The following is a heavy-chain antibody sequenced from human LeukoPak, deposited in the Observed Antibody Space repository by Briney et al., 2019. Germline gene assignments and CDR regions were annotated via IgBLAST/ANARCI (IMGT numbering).Heavy chain of an antibody. CDR1: GGSISNYY. CDR3: ARGLSWSREFDP. CDR2: IYYGGST. J-gene: IGHJ5*02. V-gene: IGHV4-59*01. Sequence: RSLETLSLTCSVSGGSISNYYWSWIRQPPGKGLEWIGYIYYGGSTDYNPSLKSRVTISVDTSKSQFSLKLKSVTAADTAVYYCARGLSWSREFDPWSQGTLVTVSS.